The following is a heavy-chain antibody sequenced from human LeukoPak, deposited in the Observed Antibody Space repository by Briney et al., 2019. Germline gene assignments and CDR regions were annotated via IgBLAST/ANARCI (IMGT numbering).Heavy chain of an antibody. J-gene: IGHJ4*02. Sequence: GGSLRLSCASSGFTFSSYRMSWVRQAPGKGLQWVANIKQDGSERHYVDSVEGRFTISRDNAKNSLYLHMNSLRAEDTAVYYCARGMAAADPYWGQGTLVTVSS. CDR2: IKQDGSER. CDR1: GFTFSSYR. V-gene: IGHV3-7*01. D-gene: IGHD6-13*01. CDR3: ARGMAAADPY.